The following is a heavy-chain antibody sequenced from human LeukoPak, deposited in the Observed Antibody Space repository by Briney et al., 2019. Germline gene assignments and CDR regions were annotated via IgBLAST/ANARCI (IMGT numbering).Heavy chain of an antibody. CDR2: ISSSGSTI. CDR1: GFTFSSYE. J-gene: IGHJ3*02. V-gene: IGHV3-48*03. Sequence: GGSLRLSCAASGFTFSSYEMNWVRQAPGKGLEWVSYISSSGSTIYYADSVKGRFTISRDNAKNSLYLQMNSLRAEDTAVYYCARDMAWTYYYDSSGYYSHDAFDIWGQGTMVTVSS. D-gene: IGHD3-22*01. CDR3: ARDMAWTYYYDSSGYYSHDAFDI.